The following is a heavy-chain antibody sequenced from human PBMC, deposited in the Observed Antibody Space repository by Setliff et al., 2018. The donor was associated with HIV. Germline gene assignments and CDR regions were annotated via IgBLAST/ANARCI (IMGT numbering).Heavy chain of an antibody. J-gene: IGHJ4*02. CDR1: GDSIDNKYY. CDR2: VYHTGTA. V-gene: IGHV4-38-2*01. CDR3: ARQNYYDISGYYERPLDFDY. D-gene: IGHD3-22*01. Sequence: SETLSLTCLVSGDSIDNKYYWAWIRQPPGRGLEWIGTVYHTGTAYYNSSLKSRVAISIDTSNNRFSLRLYSVTAADTAMYYCARQNYYDISGYYERPLDFDYWGQGTLVTVSS.